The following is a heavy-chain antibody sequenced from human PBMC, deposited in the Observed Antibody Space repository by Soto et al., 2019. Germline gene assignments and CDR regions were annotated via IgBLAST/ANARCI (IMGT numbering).Heavy chain of an antibody. V-gene: IGHV1-8*01. CDR2: MNPNSGNT. D-gene: IGHD5-12*01. Sequence: QVQLVQSGAEVKKPGASVKVSCKASGYTFTSYDINWVRQATGQGLEWMGWMNPNSGNTGYAQKFQGRVTMTRNTTISTADMELSSLRCEDTAVYYCAGGLHSRYDLGIDYWGQGTLVTVSS. J-gene: IGHJ4*02. CDR3: AGGLHSRYDLGIDY. CDR1: GYTFTSYD.